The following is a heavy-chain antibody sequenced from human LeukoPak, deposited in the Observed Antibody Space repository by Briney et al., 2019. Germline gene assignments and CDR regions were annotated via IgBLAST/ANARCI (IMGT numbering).Heavy chain of an antibody. D-gene: IGHD1-26*01. V-gene: IGHV3-23*01. J-gene: IGHJ6*02. CDR2: ISGSGGTT. Sequence: GGSLRLSCAASGLTVSSNYMNWVRQAPGKGLEWVSVISGSGGTTYYADSVKGRFTISRDNSKSTLYLQMNSLRAEDTAVYYCAKDTSGSTSYSYHYGMDVWGQGTTVTVSS. CDR3: AKDTSGSTSYSYHYGMDV. CDR1: GLTVSSNY.